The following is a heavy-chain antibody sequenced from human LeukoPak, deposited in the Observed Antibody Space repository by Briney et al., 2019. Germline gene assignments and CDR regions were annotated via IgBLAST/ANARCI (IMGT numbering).Heavy chain of an antibody. CDR3: ALKPRGYCSGGRCYIGY. V-gene: IGHV1-69*05. CDR2: IIPIFGTA. D-gene: IGHD2-15*01. Sequence: SVKVSCKASGGTFSSYAISWVRQAPGQGLEWMGRIIPIFGTANYAQKFQGRVTITTDESTSTAYMELSSLRSEDTAVYYCALKPRGYCSGGRCYIGYWGQGTLVTVSS. CDR1: GGTFSSYA. J-gene: IGHJ4*02.